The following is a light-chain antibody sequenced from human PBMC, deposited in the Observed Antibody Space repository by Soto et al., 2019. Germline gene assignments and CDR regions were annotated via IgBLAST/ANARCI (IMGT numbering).Light chain of an antibody. Sequence: EIVLTQSPATLSLSPGERATLSCRASQRVSSFLAWLQQKPGQAPRLLIYDASNRATDIPSRFSGSGSGTDFTLTINGLEAEDSAIYYCQQRSNWPLTFGGGTKVEIK. J-gene: IGKJ4*01. CDR1: QRVSSF. V-gene: IGKV3-11*01. CDR2: DAS. CDR3: QQRSNWPLT.